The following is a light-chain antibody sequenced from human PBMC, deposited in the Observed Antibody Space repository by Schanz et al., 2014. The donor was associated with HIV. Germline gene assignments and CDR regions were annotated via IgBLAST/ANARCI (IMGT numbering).Light chain of an antibody. Sequence: DIQMTQSPSTLSASVGDRVTITCRASQSVDSWLAWYQQKPGKAPKLLIYKASGLQSGVPSRFSGSGSGTEFTLTISSLQPDDLATYYCQQYTKPSPFTSAQGTKVEI. V-gene: IGKV1-5*03. CDR2: KAS. CDR3: QQYTKPSPFT. J-gene: IGKJ2*01. CDR1: QSVDSW.